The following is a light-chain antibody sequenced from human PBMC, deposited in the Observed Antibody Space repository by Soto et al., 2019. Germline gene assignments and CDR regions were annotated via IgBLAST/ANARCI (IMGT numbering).Light chain of an antibody. Sequence: IVMTQSPATLSVSPGGRATLSCRASQSISTKLAWYQQKPGQAPRLLIYGASTRAPGIPVRFSGSGSGTEFTLTITSLQSEDFAVYYCQEYNDWRPITFGGGTKVEIQ. CDR3: QEYNDWRPIT. CDR2: GAS. V-gene: IGKV3-15*01. CDR1: QSISTK. J-gene: IGKJ4*01.